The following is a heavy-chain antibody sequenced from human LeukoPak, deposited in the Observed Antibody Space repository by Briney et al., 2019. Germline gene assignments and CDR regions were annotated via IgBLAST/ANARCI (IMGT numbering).Heavy chain of an antibody. CDR1: GGSFSGYY. CDR3: ARTRPYYYGSGSSDY. J-gene: IGHJ4*02. D-gene: IGHD3-10*01. CDR2: INHSGST. V-gene: IGHV4-34*01. Sequence: SETLSLTCAVYGGSFSGYYWSWIRQPPGKGLEWIGEINHSGSTNYNPSLKSRVTISVGTSKNQFSLKLSSVTAADTAVYYCARTRPYYYGSGSSDYWGQGTLVTVSS.